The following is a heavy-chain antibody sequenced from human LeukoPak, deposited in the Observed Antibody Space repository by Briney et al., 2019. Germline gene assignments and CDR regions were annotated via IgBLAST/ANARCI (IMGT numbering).Heavy chain of an antibody. Sequence: PSETLSLTCTVSGGSISSYYWSWIRQPPGKGLEWIGYIYYSGSTNYNPSLKSRVTISVDTSKNQFSLKLSSVTAADTAVYYCARDASGRKDYWGQGTLVTVSS. CDR2: IYYSGST. CDR1: GGSISSYY. CDR3: ARDASGRKDY. D-gene: IGHD1-26*01. V-gene: IGHV4-59*12. J-gene: IGHJ4*02.